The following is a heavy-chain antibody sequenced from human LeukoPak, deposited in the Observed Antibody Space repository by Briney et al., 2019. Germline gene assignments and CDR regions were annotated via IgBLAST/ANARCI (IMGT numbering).Heavy chain of an antibody. CDR3: ARMWAQVYGMDV. CDR1: GGSISSYY. V-gene: IGHV4-59*08. J-gene: IGHJ6*02. CDR2: IYYSGST. D-gene: IGHD1-26*01. Sequence: SETLSLTCTVSGGSISSYYWSWTRQPPGKGLEWIGYIYYSGSTNYNPSLKSRVTISVDTSKNQFSLKLSSVTAADTAVYYCARMWAQVYGMDVWGQGTTVTVSS.